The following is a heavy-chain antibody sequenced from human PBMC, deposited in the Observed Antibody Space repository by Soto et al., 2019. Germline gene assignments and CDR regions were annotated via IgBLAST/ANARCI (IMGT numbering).Heavy chain of an antibody. Sequence: EVQLVESGGGFVEPGRSLRLSCTTSGFIFGDYAMNWFRQAPGKGLEWVGFIRSKVYGGTTEYAASVKGRFTIQRDDSKSIAYLQMNSLKTEDTAVYYCTTDRGEQGLVPVDYWGQGTLVTVSS. CDR2: IRSKVYGGTT. V-gene: IGHV3-49*03. J-gene: IGHJ4*02. D-gene: IGHD6-19*01. CDR3: TTDRGEQGLVPVDY. CDR1: GFIFGDYA.